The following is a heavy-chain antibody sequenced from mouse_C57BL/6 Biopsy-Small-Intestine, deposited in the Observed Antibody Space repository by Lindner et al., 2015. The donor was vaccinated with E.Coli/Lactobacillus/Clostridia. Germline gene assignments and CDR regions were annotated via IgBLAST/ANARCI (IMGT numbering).Heavy chain of an antibody. J-gene: IGHJ3*01. D-gene: IGHD2-4*01. Sequence: VQLQXSGAELVRPGASVKLSCTASGFNIKDDYMHWVKQRPEQGLEWIGWIDPENGDTEYASKFQGKATITEDTSSNTAYLHLSSLTSEDTAVYYCTTRTYDYAWFAYWGQGTLVTVSA. V-gene: IGHV14-4*01. CDR1: GFNIKDDY. CDR2: IDPENGDT. CDR3: TTRTYDYAWFAY.